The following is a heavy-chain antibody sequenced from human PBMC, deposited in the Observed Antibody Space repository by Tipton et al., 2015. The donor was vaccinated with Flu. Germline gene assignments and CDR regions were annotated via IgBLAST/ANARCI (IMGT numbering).Heavy chain of an antibody. V-gene: IGHV3-7*01. Sequence: SLRLSCVASGFTLSSYWMSWVRQAPGKGLEWVANIKQGGSEKYYVDSVKGRFIISRDNAKNSLYLQMNSLRSEDTAVYYCATRGSSWLGSDYWGQGTLVTVSS. CDR1: GFTLSSYW. J-gene: IGHJ4*02. D-gene: IGHD6-13*01. CDR2: IKQGGSEK. CDR3: ATRGSSWLGSDY.